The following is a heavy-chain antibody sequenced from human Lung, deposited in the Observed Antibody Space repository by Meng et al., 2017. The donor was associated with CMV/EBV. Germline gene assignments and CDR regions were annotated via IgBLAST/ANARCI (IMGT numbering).Heavy chain of an antibody. CDR1: GVTFNYYY. CDR2: IRDKANSYMT. D-gene: IGHD6-13*01. Sequence: SCAASGVTFNYYYIHWVRQAPGKGLEWVGRIRDKANSYMTEYAASVKGKFAISRDDSKNSVYLQMNSLQGEDTAVYFCAIDGGGYCSSWGQGTXVTVDS. J-gene: IGHJ4*02. V-gene: IGHV3-72*01. CDR3: AIDGGGYCSS.